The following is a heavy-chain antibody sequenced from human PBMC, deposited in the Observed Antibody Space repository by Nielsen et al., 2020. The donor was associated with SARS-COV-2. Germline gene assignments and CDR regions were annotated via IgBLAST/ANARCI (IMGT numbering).Heavy chain of an antibody. CDR1: GFTFSSYG. J-gene: IGHJ5*02. CDR3: ARGQRGIVVVPAAMVFDP. D-gene: IGHD2-2*01. V-gene: IGHV3-30*19. Sequence: GGSLRLSCAASGFTFSSYGMHWVRQAPGKGLEWVAVISYDGSNKYYADSVKGRFTISRDNSKNTLYLQMNSLRAEDTAVYYCARGQRGIVVVPAAMVFDPWGQGTLVTVSS. CDR2: ISYDGSNK.